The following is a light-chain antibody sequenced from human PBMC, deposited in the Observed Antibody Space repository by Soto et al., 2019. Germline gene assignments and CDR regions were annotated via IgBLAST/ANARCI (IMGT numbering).Light chain of an antibody. Sequence: SYELTQPPSVSVAPGQTAMITCGGNDIGSKSVHWYQQRPGQAPVLVVYDDRDRPSGIPERFSGSNSGSTATLTISRVEAGDEADYYCQSYDSSLSGYVFGTGTKLTVL. CDR1: DIGSKS. J-gene: IGLJ1*01. CDR2: DDR. V-gene: IGLV3-21*02. CDR3: QSYDSSLSGYV.